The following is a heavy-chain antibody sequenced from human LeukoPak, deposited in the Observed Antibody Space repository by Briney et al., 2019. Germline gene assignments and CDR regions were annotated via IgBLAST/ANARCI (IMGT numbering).Heavy chain of an antibody. J-gene: IGHJ4*02. CDR3: ARGLGGDYLDY. CDR2: INHSGST. D-gene: IGHD3-16*01. Sequence: PSETLSLTCAVYGGSFSGYYWSWIRQPPGKGLEWIGEINHSGSTNYNPSLKSRVTISVDTSKNQFSLKLSSVTAADTAVYYCARGLGGDYLDYWGQGTLVTVSS. V-gene: IGHV4-34*01. CDR1: GGSFSGYY.